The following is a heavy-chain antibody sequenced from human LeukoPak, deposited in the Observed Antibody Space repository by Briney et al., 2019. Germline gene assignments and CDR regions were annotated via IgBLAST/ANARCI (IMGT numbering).Heavy chain of an antibody. CDR3: ARCLGECQLVSWFDP. CDR1: GVTFSTYP. V-gene: IGHV1-69*05. D-gene: IGHD3-16*01. J-gene: IGHJ5*02. Sequence: GASVKVSCKASGVTFSTYPISWVRQAPGQGLEWMGGIIPIFGTTNYAQKFQGRVTITTDESTSTAYMELSSLRSEDTAVYYCARCLGECQLVSWFDPWGQGTLVTVSS. CDR2: IIPIFGTT.